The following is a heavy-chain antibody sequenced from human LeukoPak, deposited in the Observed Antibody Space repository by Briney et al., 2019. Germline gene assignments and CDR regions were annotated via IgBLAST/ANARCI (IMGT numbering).Heavy chain of an antibody. CDR3: ARQAGWGTGYYYYYYMDV. CDR2: MNPNSGNT. V-gene: IGHV1-8*01. Sequence: ASVKVSCKASGYTFTSYDINWVRQAPGQGLEWMGWMNPNSGNTGYAQKFQGRVTITRNTSISTAYMELSSLRSEDTAVYYCARQAGWGTGYYYYYYMDVWGKGTTVTVSS. D-gene: IGHD1-1*01. J-gene: IGHJ6*03. CDR1: GYTFTSYD.